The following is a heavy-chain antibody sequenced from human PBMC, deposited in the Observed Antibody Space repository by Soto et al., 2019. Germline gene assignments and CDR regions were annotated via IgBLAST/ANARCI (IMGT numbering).Heavy chain of an antibody. V-gene: IGHV3-30*18. CDR2: ISYDGRNK. CDR3: AKDVSPAAGHYRLRGMDV. CDR1: GFTFSSYG. Sequence: QVQLVESGGGVVQPGRSLRLSCAASGFTFSSYGMHWVRQAPGKGLEWVAVISYDGRNKYYADSVKGRVTISRDNSKHTLYLQMNSLRAEDTAVYYCAKDVSPAAGHYRLRGMDVWGQGPTVPVSS. D-gene: IGHD6-13*01. J-gene: IGHJ6*02.